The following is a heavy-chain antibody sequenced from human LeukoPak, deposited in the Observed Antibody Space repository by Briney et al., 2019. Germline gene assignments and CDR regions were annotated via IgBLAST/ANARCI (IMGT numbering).Heavy chain of an antibody. CDR2: SWYEGSNK. V-gene: IGHV3-33*01. D-gene: IGHD3-10*01. CDR1: GFNFFTYG. J-gene: IGHJ4*02. CDR3: ARVIRGFGAIDY. Sequence: GGSLRLSCAAPGFNFFTYGMHWVRQAPGKGLERVAGSWYEGSNKYYADSVKGRFTISRDNSKSTLSLQMNSLRAEDTAVYYCARVIRGFGAIDYGGQGTLVTVSS.